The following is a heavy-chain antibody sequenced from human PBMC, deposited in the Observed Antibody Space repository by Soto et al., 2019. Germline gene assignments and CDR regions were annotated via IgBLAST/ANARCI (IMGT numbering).Heavy chain of an antibody. V-gene: IGHV4-34*01. J-gene: IGHJ5*02. D-gene: IGHD3-3*01. CDR1: GGSVNGYY. CDR2: INHTGGT. Sequence: PSETLSLTCAVYGGSVNGYYWNWIRQPPGKGLEWIGEINHTGGTHYNPSLKSRVTTSVDTSKNQFSLRLSSVTAADTAIYYCATRITVFGLLIHPFDPWGQGTQVTVSS. CDR3: ATRITVFGLLIHPFDP.